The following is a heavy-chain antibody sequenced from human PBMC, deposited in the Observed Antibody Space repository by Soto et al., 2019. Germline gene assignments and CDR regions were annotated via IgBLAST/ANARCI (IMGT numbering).Heavy chain of an antibody. D-gene: IGHD3-22*01. CDR2: ISYDGSNK. Sequence: QVQLVESGGGVVQPGRSLRLSCAASGFTFSTYAIHWVRQAPGKGLEWVALISYDGSNKYYADSVKGRFTISRDNSKNTLYLQMNGLRTEDTAVYYCARDFGWLGSDYWGQGTLVTVSS. CDR3: ARDFGWLGSDY. V-gene: IGHV3-30-3*01. J-gene: IGHJ4*02. CDR1: GFTFSTYA.